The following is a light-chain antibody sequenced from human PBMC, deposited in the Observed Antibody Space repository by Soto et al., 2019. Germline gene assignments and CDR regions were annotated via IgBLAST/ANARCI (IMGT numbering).Light chain of an antibody. V-gene: IGLV2-14*01. CDR3: SSYTSSRTLTV. CDR1: SSDVGSYNF. Sequence: QSALTQPASVSGSPGQSITISCTGTSSDVGSYNFVSWYQQHPGKAPKLMIYDVSHRPSGVSNRFSGSKSGNTASLTISGLQAEDEADYYCSSYTSSRTLTVFGTGTKLTVL. CDR2: DVS. J-gene: IGLJ1*01.